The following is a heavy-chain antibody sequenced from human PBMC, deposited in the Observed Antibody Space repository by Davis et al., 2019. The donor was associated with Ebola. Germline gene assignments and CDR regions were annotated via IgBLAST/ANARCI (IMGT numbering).Heavy chain of an antibody. Sequence: GGSLRLSCAASGFTVSSNHMSWVRQAPGKGLEWVSSIGANSNYIYYTDSVKGRFSISRDNAKNTLYLQMNSLRGEDTAVYYCAKDIGNYSSSWHFDYWGQGTLVTVSS. J-gene: IGHJ4*02. CDR2: IGANSNYI. CDR3: AKDIGNYSSSWHFDY. D-gene: IGHD6-13*01. CDR1: GFTVSSNH. V-gene: IGHV3-21*04.